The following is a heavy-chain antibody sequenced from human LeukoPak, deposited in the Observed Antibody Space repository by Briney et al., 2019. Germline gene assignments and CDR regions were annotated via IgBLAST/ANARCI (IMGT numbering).Heavy chain of an antibody. CDR2: TYYRSKWYN. Sequence: SQTLSLTCAISGDSVSSNSAAWNWIRQSPSRGLEWLGRTYYRSKWYNDYAVSVKSRITINPDTSKSQFSLQLNSVTPEDTAVYYCAGAGLRLGTTGWFDPWGQGTLVTVSS. CDR1: GDSVSSNSAA. D-gene: IGHD1-1*01. J-gene: IGHJ5*02. V-gene: IGHV6-1*01. CDR3: AGAGLRLGTTGWFDP.